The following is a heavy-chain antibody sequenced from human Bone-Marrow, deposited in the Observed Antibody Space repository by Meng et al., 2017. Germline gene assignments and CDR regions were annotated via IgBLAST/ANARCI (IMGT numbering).Heavy chain of an antibody. Sequence: QVQPPQSGAGLLKPSETLSLTCVVSGGSFSDYYWSWIRQPPGKGLEWIGEINHSGSTNYNPSLEGRATISVDTSQNNLSLRLSSVTAADSAVYYCARGPTTMAHDFDYWGQGTLVTVSS. V-gene: IGHV4-34*01. CDR2: INHSGST. D-gene: IGHD4-11*01. CDR1: GGSFSDYY. CDR3: ARGPTTMAHDFDY. J-gene: IGHJ4*02.